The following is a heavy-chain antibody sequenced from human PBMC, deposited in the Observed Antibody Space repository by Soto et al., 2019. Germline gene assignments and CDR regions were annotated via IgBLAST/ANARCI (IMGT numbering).Heavy chain of an antibody. V-gene: IGHV6-1*01. CDR1: GDSVSSNSAA. Sequence: QTLSLTCVISGDSVSSNSAAWNWIRQSPSRGLEWLGRTYYRSKWYNDYAVSVKSRITINPDTSKNQFSLQLNSVTPEDTAVYYCARDRVGATNYYYYGMDVWGQGTTVTVSS. CDR2: TYYRSKWYN. D-gene: IGHD1-26*01. CDR3: ARDRVGATNYYYYGMDV. J-gene: IGHJ6*02.